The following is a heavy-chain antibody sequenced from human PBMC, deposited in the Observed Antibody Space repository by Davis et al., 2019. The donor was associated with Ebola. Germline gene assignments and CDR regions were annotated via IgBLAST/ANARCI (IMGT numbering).Heavy chain of an antibody. J-gene: IGHJ5*02. CDR3: ARGVTGGLRYFDWLLSWFDP. Sequence: PSETLSLTCTVSGGSISSYYWSWIRQPPGKGLEWIGYIYYSGSTNYNPSLKSRVTISVDTSKNQFSLKLSSVTAADTAVYYCARGVTGGLRYFDWLLSWFDPWGQGTLVTVSS. CDR2: IYYSGST. V-gene: IGHV4-59*01. D-gene: IGHD3-9*01. CDR1: GGSISSYY.